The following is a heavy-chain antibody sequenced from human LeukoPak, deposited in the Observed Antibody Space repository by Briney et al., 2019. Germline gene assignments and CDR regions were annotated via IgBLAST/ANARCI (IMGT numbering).Heavy chain of an antibody. CDR3: ARHGSIATGAFTY. J-gene: IGHJ4*02. Sequence: PSETLSLTCTVSGGSIYSGDTHYWTWIRQNPEKGLEWIGHTSYSGSTYYNPSLKSRVSISVHTSKNQFSLNLNSVTAADTAVYYCARHGSIATGAFTYWGQGTLVTVSS. D-gene: IGHD6-13*01. V-gene: IGHV4-31*03. CDR1: GGSIYSGDTHY. CDR2: TSYSGST.